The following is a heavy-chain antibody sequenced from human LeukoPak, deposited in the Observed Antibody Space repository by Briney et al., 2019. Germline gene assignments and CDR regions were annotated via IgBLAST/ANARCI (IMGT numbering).Heavy chain of an antibody. D-gene: IGHD3-9*01. CDR3: ARDRIRGFDWLLSRFDY. Sequence: ASVKVSCKASGYTFTSYGISWVRQAPGQGLEWMGWISAYNGNTNYARKLQGRVTMTTDTSTSTAYMELRSLRSDDTAVYYCARDRIRGFDWLLSRFDYWGQGTLVTVSS. J-gene: IGHJ4*02. V-gene: IGHV1-18*01. CDR2: ISAYNGNT. CDR1: GYTFTSYG.